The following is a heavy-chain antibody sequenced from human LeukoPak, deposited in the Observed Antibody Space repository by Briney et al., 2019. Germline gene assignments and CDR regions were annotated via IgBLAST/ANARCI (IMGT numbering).Heavy chain of an antibody. Sequence: SETLSLTCTVSGGSISSGFYYWSWIRQPAGKGLEWIGRIYTSGSTNYNPSLKSRVTISVDTSKNQFSLKLSSVTAADTAVYYCAREVGSSAPSDYWGQGTLVTVSS. J-gene: IGHJ4*02. D-gene: IGHD6-6*01. CDR1: GGSISSGFYY. CDR3: AREVGSSAPSDY. V-gene: IGHV4-61*02. CDR2: IYTSGST.